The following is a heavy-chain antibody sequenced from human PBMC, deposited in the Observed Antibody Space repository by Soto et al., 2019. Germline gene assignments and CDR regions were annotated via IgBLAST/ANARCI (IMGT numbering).Heavy chain of an antibody. V-gene: IGHV4-34*01. J-gene: IGHJ4*02. CDR2: INHSGST. Sequence: PSETLSLTCAVYVGSFSCYYWIWIRQPPGKGLEWIGEINHSGSTNYNPSLKSRVTISVDTSKNQFSLKLSSVTAADTAVYYCARGSGDFWSGYSLYFDYWGQGTLVTVSS. CDR1: VGSFSCYY. CDR3: ARGSGDFWSGYSLYFDY. D-gene: IGHD3-3*01.